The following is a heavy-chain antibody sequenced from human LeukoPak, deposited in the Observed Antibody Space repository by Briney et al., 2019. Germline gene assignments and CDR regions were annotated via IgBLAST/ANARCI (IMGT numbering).Heavy chain of an antibody. D-gene: IGHD1-26*01. J-gene: IGHJ4*02. Sequence: GGSLRLSCALSGFTFISYWMAWVRQAPGRGLEWVANIKGDESARHQADSVKGRFTISIDNTRNSLYLQMTNLRGDDTAVYYCARDVVGSLDYWGQGILVTVSS. V-gene: IGHV3-7*01. CDR2: IKGDESAR. CDR1: GFTFISYW. CDR3: ARDVVGSLDY.